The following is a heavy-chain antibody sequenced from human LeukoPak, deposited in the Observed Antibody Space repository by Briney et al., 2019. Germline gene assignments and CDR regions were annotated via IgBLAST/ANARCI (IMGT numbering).Heavy chain of an antibody. CDR3: ASRVAFDI. CDR1: GFTFSNAW. D-gene: IGHD3-3*01. CDR2: IDGSSSRI. Sequence: GGSLRLSCAASGFTFSNAWMSWVRQAPGKGLEWVSYIDGSSSRINYADSVKGRFTISRDNAKNSLFLQMNSLTVEDTAVYYCASRVAFDIWGLGTMVTVSS. V-gene: IGHV3-11*01. J-gene: IGHJ3*02.